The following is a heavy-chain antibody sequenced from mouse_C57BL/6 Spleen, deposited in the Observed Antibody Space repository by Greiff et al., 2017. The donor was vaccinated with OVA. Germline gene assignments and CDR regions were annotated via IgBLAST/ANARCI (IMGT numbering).Heavy chain of an antibody. CDR1: GYAFSSSW. Sequence: QVQLQQPGAELVKPGASVKISCKASGYAFSSSWMNWVKQRPGKGLEWIGRIYPGDGDTNYNGKFKGKATLTADKSSSTAYMQLSSLTSEDSAVYFCARDRTAWYFDVWGTGTTVTVSS. CDR2: IYPGDGDT. V-gene: IGHV1-82*01. J-gene: IGHJ1*03. CDR3: ARDRTAWYFDV.